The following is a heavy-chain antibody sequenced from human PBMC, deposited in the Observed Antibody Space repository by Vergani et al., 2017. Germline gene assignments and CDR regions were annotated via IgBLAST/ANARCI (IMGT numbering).Heavy chain of an antibody. V-gene: IGHV3-30*02. CDR1: GFTLRNYD. Sequence: QVQLVESGGGVVQRGGSLRISLATSGFTLRNYDMQWIRQGPGKGLEFVAFIQFDGSNQYYADPVKGRFTLSRDFSKNTLYLQMNSLRTDDTATYYCAKHFRGWGIDYWGQGTQVIVSS. CDR2: IQFDGSNQ. D-gene: IGHD3-16*01. CDR3: AKHFRGWGIDY. J-gene: IGHJ4*02.